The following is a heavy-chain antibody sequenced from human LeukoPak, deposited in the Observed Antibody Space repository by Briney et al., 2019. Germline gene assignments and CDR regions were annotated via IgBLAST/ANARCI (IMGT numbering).Heavy chain of an antibody. J-gene: IGHJ4*02. V-gene: IGHV1-69*13. CDR3: AREKISGYSSSWLFDY. Sequence: ASVKVSCKASGYTFTSYGISWVRQAPGQGLEWMGGIIPIFGTANYAQKFQGRVTITADESTSTAYMELSSLRSEDTAVYYCAREKISGYSSSWLFDYWGQGTLVTVSS. CDR1: GYTFTSYG. CDR2: IIPIFGTA. D-gene: IGHD6-13*01.